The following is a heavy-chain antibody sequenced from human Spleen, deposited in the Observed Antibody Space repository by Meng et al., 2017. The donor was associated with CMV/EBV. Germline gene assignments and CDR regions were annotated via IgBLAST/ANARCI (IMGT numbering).Heavy chain of an antibody. CDR1: GFTVSSNY. CDR2: VSRHGDTK. V-gene: IGHV3-74*01. Sequence: GESLKISCAASGFTVSSNYMIWVRQAPGKGLEWVSSVSRHGDTKDYADSVKGRFTISRDNAKNSLSLQMNSLRADDTAFYYCARSGYQLVPKIYYFDSWGQGTLVTVSS. CDR3: ARSGYQLVPKIYYFDS. J-gene: IGHJ4*02. D-gene: IGHD2-2*01.